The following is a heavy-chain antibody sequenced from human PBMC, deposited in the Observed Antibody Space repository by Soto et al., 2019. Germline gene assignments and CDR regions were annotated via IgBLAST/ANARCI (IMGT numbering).Heavy chain of an antibody. V-gene: IGHV6-1*01. CDR3: AGTTSHHWLYMDV. CDR1: GDSVSSNSAA. D-gene: IGHD1-7*01. J-gene: IGHJ6*03. Sequence: QVQLQESGPGLVKPSQTLSLTCVISGDSVSSNSAAWNWIRLSPSRGLEWLARTYYRSRWYNDYAVSVRSRITVNPDTSKNQFSLQLTSVTPEGTAVYYCAGTTSHHWLYMDVWGKGATVTVSS. CDR2: TYYRSRWYN.